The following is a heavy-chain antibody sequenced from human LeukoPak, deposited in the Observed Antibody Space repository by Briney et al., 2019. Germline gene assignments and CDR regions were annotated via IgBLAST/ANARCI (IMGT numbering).Heavy chain of an antibody. D-gene: IGHD4-17*01. J-gene: IGHJ5*02. CDR3: ARRGGAHAWFDP. V-gene: IGHV5-51*01. CDR1: GYSFASYW. Sequence: GESLKISCKGSGYSFASYWIGWVRQMPGKGLEWMGVVYPGDSDTRYSPSFQGQVTISADKSINTAYLQWSSLKASDTAIYYCARRGGAHAWFDPWGQGTLVTVSS. CDR2: VYPGDSDT.